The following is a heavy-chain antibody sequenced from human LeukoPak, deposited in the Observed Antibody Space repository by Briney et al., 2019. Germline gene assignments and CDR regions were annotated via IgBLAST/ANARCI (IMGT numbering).Heavy chain of an antibody. CDR2: INHSGST. D-gene: IGHD3-22*01. CDR1: GGSFSGYY. V-gene: IGHV4-34*01. J-gene: IGHJ4*02. CDR3: AREPTYYYDSSGYYPFDY. Sequence: KPSETLSLTCAVYGGSFSGYYWSWIRQPPGKGLEWIGEINHSGSTNYNPSLKSRVTISVDTSKNQFSLKLSSVTAAGTAVYYCAREPTYYYDSSGYYPFDYWGQGTLVTVSS.